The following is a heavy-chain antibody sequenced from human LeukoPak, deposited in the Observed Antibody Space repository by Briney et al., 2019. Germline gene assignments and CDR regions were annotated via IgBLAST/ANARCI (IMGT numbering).Heavy chain of an antibody. V-gene: IGHV4-59*01. CDR2: IYSSGST. J-gene: IGHJ4*02. CDR1: GGSITTYY. D-gene: IGHD3-22*01. CDR3: ARFSTFRDSSGYYLDY. Sequence: SETLSLTCTVSGGSITTYYFSWIRQPPGKGLEWLGEIYSSGSTTDNPPLNSRVTISVDTSKNQLSLKLTSVTPADTAVYYCARFSTFRDSSGYYLDYWGQGILVTVSS.